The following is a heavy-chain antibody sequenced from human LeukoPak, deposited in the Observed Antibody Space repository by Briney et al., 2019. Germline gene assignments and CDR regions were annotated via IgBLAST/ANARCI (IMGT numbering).Heavy chain of an antibody. J-gene: IGHJ4*02. Sequence: GGSLRLSCAASGFTFSGYYMHWVRQVPGKGLVWVSRINSDGSSTSYADSVKGRFTIYRDNAKNTLYLQMNSLRAEDTAVYFCARGRDSSFYPYFYYWGQGTLVTVSS. D-gene: IGHD3-22*01. V-gene: IGHV3-74*01. CDR1: GFTFSGYY. CDR3: ARGRDSSFYPYFYY. CDR2: INSDGSST.